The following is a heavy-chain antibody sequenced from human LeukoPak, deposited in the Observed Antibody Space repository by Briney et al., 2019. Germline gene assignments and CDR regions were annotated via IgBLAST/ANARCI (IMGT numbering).Heavy chain of an antibody. Sequence: PGGSLRLSCAASGFTFSSYAMHWVRQAPGRGLVWLAFIRSDGSNEHYADSVKGRFTISRDNSKNTQYLQMNSLRAEDTAVYYCAKDRATIYSYAGDYFDYWGQGTLVTVSS. J-gene: IGHJ4*02. CDR1: GFTFSSYA. CDR3: AKDRATIYSYAGDYFDY. D-gene: IGHD1-26*01. V-gene: IGHV3-30*02. CDR2: IRSDGSNE.